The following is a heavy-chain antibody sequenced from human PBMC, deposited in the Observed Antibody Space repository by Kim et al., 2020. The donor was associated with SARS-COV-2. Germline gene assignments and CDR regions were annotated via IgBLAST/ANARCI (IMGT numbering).Heavy chain of an antibody. J-gene: IGHJ5*01. D-gene: IGHD6-19*01. Sequence: GGSLRLSCAASGSTFSDYDMSWIRQAPGMGLEWVSYINRSGGSTGYADSVKGRFTISRDNAKNSLYLQMNSLRVEDTALYYCARGYISGPFDSWGHGTLVTVSS. CDR1: GSTFSDYD. V-gene: IGHV3-20*04. CDR3: ARGYISGPFDS. CDR2: INRSGGST.